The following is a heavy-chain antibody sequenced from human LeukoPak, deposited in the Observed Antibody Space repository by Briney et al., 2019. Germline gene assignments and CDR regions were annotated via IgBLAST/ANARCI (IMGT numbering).Heavy chain of an antibody. V-gene: IGHV3-23*01. J-gene: IGHJ4*02. Sequence: GGSLRLSCAASRFTFSSYDLSWGSQDPGRGVEWVSGISGSGGSTDYAESVKGRFTVSRDNSKNTLYLKMISLRAADTAVYYCAKYPAALLCRGFYYWGQGTLVTVSS. D-gene: IGHD2-15*01. CDR1: RFTFSSYD. CDR2: ISGSGGST. CDR3: AKYPAALLCRGFYY.